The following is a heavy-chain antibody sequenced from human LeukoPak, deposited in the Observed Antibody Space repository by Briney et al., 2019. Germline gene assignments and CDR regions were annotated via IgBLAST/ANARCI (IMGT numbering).Heavy chain of an antibody. V-gene: IGHV3-23*01. CDR3: AKVRSGPYYFDY. D-gene: IGHD3-10*01. J-gene: IGHJ4*02. CDR2: ISGSGGST. CDR1: GFTFSSYW. Sequence: GGSLRLSCAASGFTFSSYWMNWARQAPGKGLEWVSAISGSGGSTYYADSVKGRFTISRDNSKNTPYLQMNSLRAEDTAVYYCAKVRSGPYYFDYWGQGTLVTVSS.